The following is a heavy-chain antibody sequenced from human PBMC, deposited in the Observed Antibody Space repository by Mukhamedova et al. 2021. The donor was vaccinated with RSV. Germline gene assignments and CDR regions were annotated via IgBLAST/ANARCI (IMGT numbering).Heavy chain of an antibody. J-gene: IGHJ5*02. CDR2: IYPGDSDT. D-gene: IGHD3-3*01. Sequence: GKGLDWMGNIYPGDSDTTYNPSFEGQVTISADKSNSTAYLKWNSLKASDSAIYYCARLRFLEWTSSRPQGWFDPWGPGSLVTVSS. CDR3: ARLRFLEWTSSRPQGWFDP. V-gene: IGHV5-51*01.